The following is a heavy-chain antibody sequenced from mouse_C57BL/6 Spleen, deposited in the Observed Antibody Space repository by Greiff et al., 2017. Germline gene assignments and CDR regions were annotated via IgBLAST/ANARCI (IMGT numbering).Heavy chain of an antibody. CDR3: AGIYYDYDSAMDY. CDR2: INPNNGGT. D-gene: IGHD2-4*01. Sequence: VQLQQSGPELVKPGASVKMSCKASGYTFTDYNMHWVKQSHGKSLEWIGYINPNNGGTSYNQKFKGKATLTVNKSSSTAYMELRSLTSEDSAVYYCAGIYYDYDSAMDYWGQGTSVTVSS. V-gene: IGHV1-22*01. CDR1: GYTFTDYN. J-gene: IGHJ4*01.